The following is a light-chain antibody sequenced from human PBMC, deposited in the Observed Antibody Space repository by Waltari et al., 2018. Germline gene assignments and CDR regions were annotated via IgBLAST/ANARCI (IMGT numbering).Light chain of an antibody. V-gene: IGLV2-14*03. CDR2: DVS. CDR1: PGDIGTYNY. J-gene: IGLJ2*01. CDR3: SSYSTTNTLI. Sequence: QSALTQPASVSGSPGQSITISCTGTPGDIGTYNYVPWYQQYTDRAPELLIYDVSHRPSRISNRFSGSKSGYTASLTISDLQAEDEADYFCSSYSTTNTLIFGGGTRLTV.